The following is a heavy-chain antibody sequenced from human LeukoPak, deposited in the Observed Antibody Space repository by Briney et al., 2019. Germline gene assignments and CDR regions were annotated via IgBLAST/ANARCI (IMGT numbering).Heavy chain of an antibody. CDR3: ARDLADILTGYVDY. V-gene: IGHV3-21*01. J-gene: IGHJ4*02. D-gene: IGHD3-9*01. Sequence: GGSLRLSCVASGFTFSSYSMNWVRQAPGKGLEWVSSISSSSSYIYYADSVKGRFTISRDNAKNSLCLQMNSLRAEDTAVYYCARDLADILTGYVDYWGQGTLVTVSS. CDR1: GFTFSSYS. CDR2: ISSSSSYI.